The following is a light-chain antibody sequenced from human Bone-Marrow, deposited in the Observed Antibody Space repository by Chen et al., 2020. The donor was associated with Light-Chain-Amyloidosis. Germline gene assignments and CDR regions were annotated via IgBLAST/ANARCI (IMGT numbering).Light chain of an antibody. CDR1: NSNIGSNV. CDR3: AVWDDSLNGWV. J-gene: IGLJ3*02. CDR2: SNH. Sequence: QSVLTQPPSASATPGQGVTLSCSGSNSNIGSNVVNWYQQFPGAAPKLLIYSNHKRPSGVPDRFSGSKSGTSASLAIIGLQSADDADYHCAVWDDSLNGWVFGGGTKVTVL. V-gene: IGLV1-44*01.